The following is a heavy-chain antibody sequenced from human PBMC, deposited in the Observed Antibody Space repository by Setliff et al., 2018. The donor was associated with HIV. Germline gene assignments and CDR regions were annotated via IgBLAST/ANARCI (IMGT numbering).Heavy chain of an antibody. CDR2: INPSGGST. CDR3: ARDCRVGWVFTYGMDV. J-gene: IGHJ6*02. V-gene: IGHV1-46*01. Sequence: ASVKVSCKASGYTFTSYYMHWVRQAPGQGLEWMGIINPSGGSTSYAQKFQGRVTMTRDTSISTAYMELSRLRSDDTAVYYCARDCRVGWVFTYGMDVWGQGTTVTVSS. D-gene: IGHD6-13*01. CDR1: GYTFTSYY.